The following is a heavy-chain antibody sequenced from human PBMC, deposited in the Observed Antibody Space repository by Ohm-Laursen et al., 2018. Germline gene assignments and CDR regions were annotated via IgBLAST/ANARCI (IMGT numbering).Heavy chain of an antibody. J-gene: IGHJ6*02. D-gene: IGHD5-18*01. CDR3: AREGVQLWFEYGMDV. CDR1: GYTFTSYD. CDR2: MNPNSGNT. Sequence: ASVKVSCKASGYTFTSYDINWVRQATGQGLEWMGWMNPNSGNTGYAQKFQGRVTMTRNTSISTAYMELSSLRSDDTAVYYCAREGVQLWFEYGMDVWGQGTTVTVSS. V-gene: IGHV1-8*01.